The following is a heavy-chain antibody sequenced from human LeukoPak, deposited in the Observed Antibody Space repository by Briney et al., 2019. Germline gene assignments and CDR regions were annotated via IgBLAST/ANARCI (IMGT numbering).Heavy chain of an antibody. CDR2: INPNSGDT. CDR3: ARRFYYAMDV. J-gene: IGHJ6*02. CDR1: GYSFTGYF. V-gene: IGHV1-2*02. Sequence: AASVSVSCKASGYSFTGYFMQGVRQAPGQGREGMGWINPNSGDTNYAQKFQGRVTMTSDTSISTAYMELSRLSSDDAAVYYCARRFYYAMDVWGQGTTVTVSS. D-gene: IGHD3-16*01.